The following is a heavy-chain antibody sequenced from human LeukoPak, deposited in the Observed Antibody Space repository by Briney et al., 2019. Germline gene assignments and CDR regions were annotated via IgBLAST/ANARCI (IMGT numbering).Heavy chain of an antibody. J-gene: IGHJ6*02. D-gene: IGHD3-10*01. CDR2: ISGSGGST. V-gene: IGHV3-23*01. CDR1: GFTFSSYA. CDR3: AKEMVRGYSYGMDV. Sequence: GGSLRLSCAASGFTFSSYAMSWVRQVPGKGLEWVSAISGSGGSTYYADSVKGRFTISRDNSKNTLYLQMNSLRAEDTAVYYCAKEMVRGYSYGMDVWGQGTTVTVSS.